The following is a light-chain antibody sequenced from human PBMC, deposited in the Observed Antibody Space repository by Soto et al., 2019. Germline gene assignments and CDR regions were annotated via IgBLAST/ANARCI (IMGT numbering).Light chain of an antibody. CDR3: AAWDNSLRGV. Sequence: QPVLTQPPSVSGTPGQRVTISCSGSSSNVGSNFVYWYQQFPGTAPKLLIYRTDQRPSGVPDRFSASKPGTSASLAISGLRSDDEADYYCAAWDNSLRGVFGGGTKLTVL. CDR1: SSNVGSNF. V-gene: IGLV1-47*01. CDR2: RTD. J-gene: IGLJ3*02.